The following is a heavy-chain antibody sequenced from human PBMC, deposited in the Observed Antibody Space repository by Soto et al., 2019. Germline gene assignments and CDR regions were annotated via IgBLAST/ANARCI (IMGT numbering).Heavy chain of an antibody. Sequence: QVQLVQSGAEVKKPGASVKVSCKASGYTFTNYDFNWVRQATGQGLEWMGWMNPYNGDTGYAQKFQGRVTLTRDTSITTAYMELSSLRSDDTAVYYCARGKNHDFWIGSSRGMDVWGQGTTVTVSS. J-gene: IGHJ6*02. CDR3: ARGKNHDFWIGSSRGMDV. CDR2: MNPYNGDT. D-gene: IGHD3-3*01. V-gene: IGHV1-8*01. CDR1: GYTFTNYD.